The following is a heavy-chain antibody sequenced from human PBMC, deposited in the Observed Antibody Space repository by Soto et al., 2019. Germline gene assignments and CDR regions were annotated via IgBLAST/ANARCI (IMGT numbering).Heavy chain of an antibody. CDR1: GGSFSGYY. J-gene: IGHJ4*02. Sequence: QVQLQQWGAGLLKPSETLSLTCAVYGGSFSGYYWGWIRQPPGRGLEWIGEINHSGSTNYNPSLKSRVTISVDTSKNQFSLKLSSVTAADTAVYYCARSRLTGTGLAGDYWGQGTLVTVSS. D-gene: IGHD3-9*01. CDR2: INHSGST. V-gene: IGHV4-34*01. CDR3: ARSRLTGTGLAGDY.